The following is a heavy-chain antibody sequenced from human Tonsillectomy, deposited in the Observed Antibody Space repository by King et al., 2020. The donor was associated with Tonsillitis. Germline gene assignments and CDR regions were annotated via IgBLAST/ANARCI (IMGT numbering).Heavy chain of an antibody. Sequence: VQLVESGGGLVKPGGSLRLSCAASGFTLSSCSMSWVRQAPGKGREWVSSISSSSSYIYYGDSVQGRFTISRDNGKNSLYLQMDSLRAEDTAVYYCARDQGYSPNSDFYWGQGTLVTVSS. CDR2: ISSSSSYI. V-gene: IGHV3-21*01. CDR3: ARDQGYSPNSDFY. D-gene: IGHD1-26*01. CDR1: GFTLSSCS. J-gene: IGHJ4*02.